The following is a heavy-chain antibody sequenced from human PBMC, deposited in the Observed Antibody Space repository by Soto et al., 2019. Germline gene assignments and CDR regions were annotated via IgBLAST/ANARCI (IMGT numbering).Heavy chain of an antibody. CDR2: ISAYNGNT. CDR1: GYTFTSYG. CDR3: ARDIIWGIAARRGVWFDP. V-gene: IGHV1-18*01. J-gene: IGHJ5*02. D-gene: IGHD6-6*01. Sequence: QVQLVQSGAEVKKPGASVKVSCKASGYTFTSYGISWVRQAPGQGLEWMGWISAYNGNTNYAQKLQGRVTMTTDTSTSTAYMELMSLRSDDTAVYYCARDIIWGIAARRGVWFDPWGQGTLVTVSS.